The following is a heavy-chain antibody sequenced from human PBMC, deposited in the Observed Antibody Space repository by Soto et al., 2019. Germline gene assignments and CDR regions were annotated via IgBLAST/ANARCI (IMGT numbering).Heavy chain of an antibody. CDR1: GFIFSSHN. V-gene: IGHV3-21*06. CDR3: ASLFWGEAGYGIED. Sequence: DVQLVESGGGLVKPGGSLRLSCAASGFIFSSHNMNWVRQAPGKGLEWVSSITGSSSYIFYADSVKGRFTISRDNANNTVDLKVNSLRAKDTGVYYCASLFWGEAGYGIEDWGQGSPVTVSS. J-gene: IGHJ6*02. CDR2: ITGSSSYI. D-gene: IGHD3-16*01.